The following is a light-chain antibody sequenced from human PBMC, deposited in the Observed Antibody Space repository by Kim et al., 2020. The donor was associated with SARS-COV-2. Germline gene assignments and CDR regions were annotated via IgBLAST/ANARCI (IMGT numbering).Light chain of an antibody. CDR2: EDD. Sequence: GKTVTISCTRSSGSIDDNYGQWYQQRPGGVPTAVIYEDDQRPSGVSDRFSGSIDNSSNSASLTISGLKTEDEADYYCQSYNRSNVVFGGGTKVTVL. CDR3: QSYNRSNVV. J-gene: IGLJ2*01. V-gene: IGLV6-57*03. CDR1: SGSIDDNY.